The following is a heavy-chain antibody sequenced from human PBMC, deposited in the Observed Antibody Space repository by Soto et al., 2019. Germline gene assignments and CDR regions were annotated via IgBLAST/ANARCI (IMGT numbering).Heavy chain of an antibody. CDR3: AKDEAYGSGRAGVNWFDP. Sequence: GGSLRLSCAASGFTFSSYAMSWVRQAPGKGLEWVSAISGSGGSTYYADSVKGRFTISRDNSKNTLYLQMNSLRAEDTAVYYCAKDEAYGSGRAGVNWFDPWGQGTLVTVSS. D-gene: IGHD3-10*01. CDR2: ISGSGGST. J-gene: IGHJ5*02. V-gene: IGHV3-23*01. CDR1: GFTFSSYA.